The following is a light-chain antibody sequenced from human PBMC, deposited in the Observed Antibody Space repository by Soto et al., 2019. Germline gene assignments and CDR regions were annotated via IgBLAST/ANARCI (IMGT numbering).Light chain of an antibody. V-gene: IGLV1-47*01. Sequence: QSVLTQPPSASGTPGQRVTISCSGGSSNIGRSSVYWYQQLPGTAPKLLIYRTSQRPSGVPDRFSGSKSGTSASLAISGLRSEDEADYYCAAWDDSPSGHWVFGGGTQLTVL. CDR3: AAWDDSPSGHWV. J-gene: IGLJ3*02. CDR1: SSNIGRSS. CDR2: RTS.